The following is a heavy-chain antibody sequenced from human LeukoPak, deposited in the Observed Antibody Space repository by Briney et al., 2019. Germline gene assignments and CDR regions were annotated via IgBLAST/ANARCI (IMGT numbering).Heavy chain of an antibody. V-gene: IGHV3-7*03. J-gene: IGHJ4*02. CDR2: IKEDGSEI. D-gene: IGHD3-10*02. Sequence: GGSLRLSCEASAFTLSSYWMSWVRQAPGKGLEWVANIKEDGSEINYVDSVKGRFTISGDNAKNSLLLQMNSLRVEDTAVYYCVRGLARFDVRLDSWGLGTLVTVSS. CDR3: VRGLARFDVRLDS. CDR1: AFTLSSYW.